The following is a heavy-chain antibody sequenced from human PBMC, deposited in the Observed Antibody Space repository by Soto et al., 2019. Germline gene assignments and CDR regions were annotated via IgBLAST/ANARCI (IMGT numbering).Heavy chain of an antibody. J-gene: IGHJ6*02. V-gene: IGHV5-51*01. CDR1: GYSFTSYW. CDR3: ARLSRRGDFWSGYYPDYGMDV. Sequence: PGESLKISCKGSGYSFTSYWIGWVRQIPGKGLEWMGIIYPGDSDTRYSPSFQGQVTISADKSISTAYLQWSSLKASDTAMYYCARLSRRGDFWSGYYPDYGMDVWGQGTTVTAP. D-gene: IGHD3-3*01. CDR2: IYPGDSDT.